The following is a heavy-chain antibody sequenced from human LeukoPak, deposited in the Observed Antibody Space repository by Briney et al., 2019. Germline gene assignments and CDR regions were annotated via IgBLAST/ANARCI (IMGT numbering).Heavy chain of an antibody. CDR3: AREGKYNSGWYKVI. J-gene: IGHJ4*02. CDR2: IDYSGST. Sequence: SETLSLTCTGSGDSISSYYWSWIRQPPGKGLEWIAYIDYSGSTNYNPSLKSRVTISVATSKNQFSLKLSSVTAADTAVYYCAREGKYNSGWYKVIWGQRTLVTVSS. CDR1: GDSISSYY. V-gene: IGHV4-59*12. D-gene: IGHD6-19*01.